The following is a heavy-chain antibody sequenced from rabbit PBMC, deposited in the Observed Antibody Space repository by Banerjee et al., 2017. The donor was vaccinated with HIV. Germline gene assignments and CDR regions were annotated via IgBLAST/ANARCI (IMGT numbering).Heavy chain of an antibody. J-gene: IGHJ3*01. CDR3: ARDSGGVGGYGS. CDR1: GFSFSSGYW. V-gene: IGHV1S40*01. Sequence: QSLEESGGDLVKPGASLTLTCTASGFSFSSGYWICWVRQAPGKGLELIACIYASSGSTWYASWVNGRFTISKTSSTTVTLQMTSLTAADTATYFCARDSGGVGGYGSWGQGTLVTVS. CDR2: IYASSGST. D-gene: IGHD6-1*01.